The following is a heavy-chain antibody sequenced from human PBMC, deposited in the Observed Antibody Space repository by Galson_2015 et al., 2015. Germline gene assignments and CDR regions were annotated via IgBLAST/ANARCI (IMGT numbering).Heavy chain of an antibody. V-gene: IGHV3-33*08. CDR2: IWYDGSNK. Sequence: SLRLSCAASGLTVNTNYMSWVRQAPGKGLEWVAVIWYDGSNKYYADSVKGRFTISRDNSKNTLYLQMNSLRAEDTAVYYCARDLKFAGYYYYGMDVWGQGTTVTVSS. CDR1: GLTVNTNY. CDR3: ARDLKFAGYYYYGMDV. D-gene: IGHD3-10*01. J-gene: IGHJ6*02.